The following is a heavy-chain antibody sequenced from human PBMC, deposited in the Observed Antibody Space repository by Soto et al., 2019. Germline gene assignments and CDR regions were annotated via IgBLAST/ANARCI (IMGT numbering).Heavy chain of an antibody. V-gene: IGHV1-2*04. Sequence: GASVKVSCKASGYTFIGYYIHWVRQAPGQGLEWIGWINPNSGDTNYAQKFQGWVTMTRDTSISTAYMELSRLRSADTAVYYCAREMGTPFDHWGQGTLVTLSS. CDR2: INPNSGDT. J-gene: IGHJ4*02. CDR1: GYTFIGYY. CDR3: AREMGTPFDH.